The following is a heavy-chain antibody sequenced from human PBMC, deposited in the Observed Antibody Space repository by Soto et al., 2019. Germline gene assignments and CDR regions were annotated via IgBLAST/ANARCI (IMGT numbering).Heavy chain of an antibody. V-gene: IGHV3-23*01. D-gene: IGHD2-2*01. J-gene: IGHJ6*02. CDR2: ISGSGGST. Sequence: EVQLLESGGGLVQPGGSLRLSCAASGFTFSSYAMSWVRQAPGKGLEWVSAISGSGGSTYYADSVKGRFTISRDNSKNTLYLQMNSLRAEDTAVYYCAKSRGVVPAAMPRYYYYGMDVWGQGTTVTVSS. CDR3: AKSRGVVPAAMPRYYYYGMDV. CDR1: GFTFSSYA.